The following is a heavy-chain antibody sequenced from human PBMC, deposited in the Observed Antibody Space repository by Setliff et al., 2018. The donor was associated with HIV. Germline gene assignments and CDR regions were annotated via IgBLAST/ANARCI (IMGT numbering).Heavy chain of an antibody. CDR3: ARAYNVYDYRFDSSGYDY. D-gene: IGHD3-22*01. Sequence: GGSLRLSCAASGFTFINTWMSWVRQVPGKGLEWVSNIKFDGSESHYADSVKGRFIASTDNAKNSLFLQMNSLKAEDTAVYYCARAYNVYDYRFDSSGYDYWGQGTLVTVSS. CDR1: GFTFINTW. V-gene: IGHV3-7*03. CDR2: IKFDGSES. J-gene: IGHJ4*02.